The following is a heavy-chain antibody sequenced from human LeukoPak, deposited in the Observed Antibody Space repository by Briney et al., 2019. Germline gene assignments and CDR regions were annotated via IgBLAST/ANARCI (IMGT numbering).Heavy chain of an antibody. Sequence: ASVNVSSKASGYTFTGYNMQWLRQTPGQGLEWMGWINPNSGGTNYAQKFQGRVAITRDTSISTAYMELSRLRSDDTAVYYCARDGHFDYWGQGTLVTVSS. V-gene: IGHV1-2*02. CDR3: ARDGHFDY. CDR1: GYTFTGYN. J-gene: IGHJ4*02. CDR2: INPNSGGT.